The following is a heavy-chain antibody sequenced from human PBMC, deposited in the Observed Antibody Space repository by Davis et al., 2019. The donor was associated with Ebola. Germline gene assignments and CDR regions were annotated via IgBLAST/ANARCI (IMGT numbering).Heavy chain of an antibody. CDR1: GGTFSSYA. Sequence: SVKVSCKASGGTFSSYAISWVRQAPGQGLEWMGRIIPILGIANYAQKFQGRVTMTTDTSTSTAYMELRSLRSDDTAVYYCAHLFAVVGVGVWFDPWGQGTLVTVPS. CDR2: IIPILGIA. CDR3: AHLFAVVGVGVWFDP. D-gene: IGHD1-26*01. J-gene: IGHJ5*02. V-gene: IGHV1-69*04.